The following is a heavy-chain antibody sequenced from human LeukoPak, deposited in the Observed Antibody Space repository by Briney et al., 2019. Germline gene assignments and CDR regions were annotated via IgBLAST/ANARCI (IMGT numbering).Heavy chain of an antibody. J-gene: IGHJ4*02. D-gene: IGHD5-12*01. CDR1: GYSISSGYY. Sequence: SETLSLTCAVSGYSISSGYYWGWIRQPPGKGLEWIGSIYHSGSTYYNPSLKSRVTISVDTSKNQFSLKLSSVTAADTAVYYCARVAGYSGYDFDYWGQGTLVTVSS. V-gene: IGHV4-38-2*01. CDR3: ARVAGYSGYDFDY. CDR2: IYHSGST.